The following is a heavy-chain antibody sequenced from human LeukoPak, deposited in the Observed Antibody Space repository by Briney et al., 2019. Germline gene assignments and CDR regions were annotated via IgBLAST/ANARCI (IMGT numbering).Heavy chain of an antibody. V-gene: IGHV1-2*02. D-gene: IGHD6-19*01. CDR2: INPNSGGT. J-gene: IGHJ4*02. CDR3: ARVGVSGWEQPDY. Sequence: ASVKVSCKASGGTFSSYAISWVRQAPGQGLEWMGWINPNSGGTNYAQKFQGRVTMTRDTSISTAYMELSRLRSDDTAVYYCARVGVSGWEQPDYWGQGTLVTVSS. CDR1: GGTFSSYA.